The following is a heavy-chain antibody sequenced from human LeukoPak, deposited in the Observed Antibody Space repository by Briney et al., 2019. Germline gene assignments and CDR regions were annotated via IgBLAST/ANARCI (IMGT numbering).Heavy chain of an antibody. V-gene: IGHV4-34*01. Sequence: SETLSLTCAVYGGSFSGYYWSWIRQPPGKGLEWIGEINHSGSTNYSPSLKSRVTISVDTSKNQFSLKLSSVTAADTAVYYSARSEGIAAAAPFDYWGQGTLVTVSS. CDR3: ARSEGIAAAAPFDY. J-gene: IGHJ4*02. CDR2: INHSGST. CDR1: GGSFSGYY. D-gene: IGHD6-13*01.